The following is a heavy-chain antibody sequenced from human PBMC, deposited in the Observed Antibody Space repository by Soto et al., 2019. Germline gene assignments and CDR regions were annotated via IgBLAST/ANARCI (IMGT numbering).Heavy chain of an antibody. Sequence: SETLSLTCAVSGYPISSGYYWGWIRQPPGKVLEWIGIIHHSGSTYYNPSLRSRITISVDTSKNQFSLKMPSVTAADTAVYYCARSSGYVPGGYWGQGSLGTVSP. CDR2: IHHSGST. D-gene: IGHD5-12*01. J-gene: IGHJ4*02. V-gene: IGHV4-38-2*01. CDR1: GYPISSGYY. CDR3: ARSSGYVPGGY.